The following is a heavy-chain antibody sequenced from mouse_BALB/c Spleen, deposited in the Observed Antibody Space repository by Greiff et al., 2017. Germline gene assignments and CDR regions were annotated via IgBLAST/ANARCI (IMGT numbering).Heavy chain of an antibody. CDR1: GFTFSSYA. D-gene: IGHD1-1*01. CDR3: ARGLDYYGSSSPFAY. J-gene: IGHJ3*01. CDR2: ISSGGST. Sequence: EVMLVESGGGLVKPGGSLKLSCAASGFTFSSYAMSWVRQTPEKRLEWVASISSGGSTYYPDSVKGRFTISRDNARNILYLQMSSLRSEDTAMYYCARGLDYYGSSSPFAYWGQGTLVTVSA. V-gene: IGHV5-6-5*01.